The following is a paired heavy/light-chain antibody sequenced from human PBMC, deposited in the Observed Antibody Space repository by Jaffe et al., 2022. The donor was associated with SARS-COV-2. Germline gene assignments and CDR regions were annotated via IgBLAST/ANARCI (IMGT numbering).Light chain of an antibody. CDR2: WAS. V-gene: IGKV4-1*01. Sequence: DIVMTQSPDSLAVSLGERATINCKSSQSVLYSSNNKNYLAWYQQKPGQPPKLVISWASTRESGVPDRISGSGSGTDFTLTISSLQAEDVAVYYCQQYYTIPLTFGGGTKVEIK. CDR1: QSVLYSSNNKNY. CDR3: QQYYTIPLT. J-gene: IGKJ4*01.
Heavy chain of an antibody. V-gene: IGHV3-15*01. D-gene: IGHD3-10*01. CDR1: GFTLSSAW. J-gene: IGHJ5*02. Sequence: EVQLVESGGGLVKPGGSLRLSCAASGFTLSSAWMSWVRQAPGKGLEWVGRIKNKSDGGTTDYAAPVKGRFIISRDDSKSMLYLQMNSLRTEDTAVYYCATVLIGSGRGNWFDPWGQGTLVTVSS. CDR3: ATVLIGSGRGNWFDP. CDR2: IKNKSDGGTT.